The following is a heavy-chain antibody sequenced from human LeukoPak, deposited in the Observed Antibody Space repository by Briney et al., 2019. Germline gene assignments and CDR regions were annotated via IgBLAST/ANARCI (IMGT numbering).Heavy chain of an antibody. V-gene: IGHV4-34*01. D-gene: IGHD5-12*01. CDR2: INHSGST. J-gene: IGHJ6*02. Sequence: NSSETLSLTCAVYGGSFSGYYWSWIPQPPGKGLEWIGEINHSGSTNYNPSLKSRVTMSVDTSKNQVSLKLSSVTAADTAVYYCARGSKWLRHKSLTQVPLGMDVWGQGTTVTVSS. CDR3: ARGSKWLRHKSLTQVPLGMDV. CDR1: GGSFSGYY.